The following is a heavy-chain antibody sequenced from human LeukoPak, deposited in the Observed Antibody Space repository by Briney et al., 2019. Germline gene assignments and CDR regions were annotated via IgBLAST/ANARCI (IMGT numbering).Heavy chain of an antibody. CDR2: ISGSGGGT. V-gene: IGHV3-23*01. D-gene: IGHD4-17*01. J-gene: IGHJ4*02. Sequence: GGSLRLSCAASGFTFSTYAMSWVRQAAGKGLEWGSLISGSGGGTYYADSVKGRFTISRDNSKNTLYLQLNSLRVEDTAVYYCARPEFYGDYVHYWGQGTLVTVSS. CDR3: ARPEFYGDYVHY. CDR1: GFTFSTYA.